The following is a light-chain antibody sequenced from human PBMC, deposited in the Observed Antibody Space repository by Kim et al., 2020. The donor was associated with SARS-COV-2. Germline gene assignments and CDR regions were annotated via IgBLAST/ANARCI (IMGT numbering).Light chain of an antibody. J-gene: IGLJ1*01. Sequence: QSALTQPASVSGSPGQSITITCTVSSDIAGYDDVSWYQQHPDKAPKLMIYTVTLRPSWVSNRFSGSKSGNTASLTISGLQAEDEADYYCSSYTTYTSLAVFGTGTKVTVL. V-gene: IGLV2-14*03. CDR3: SSYTTYTSLAV. CDR2: TVT. CDR1: SDIAGYDD.